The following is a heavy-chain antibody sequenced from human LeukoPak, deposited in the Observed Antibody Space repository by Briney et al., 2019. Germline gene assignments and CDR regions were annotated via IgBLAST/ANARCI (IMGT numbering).Heavy chain of an antibody. V-gene: IGHV4-61*01. D-gene: IGHD3-9*01. CDR2: IHYTGNT. CDR3: ARDGAGMTGTGLDY. Sequence: SETLSLTCTVSNGSINFVSYYWSWIRQPPGKGLEWLGYIHYTGNTIYNPSLKSRVTISMDTAKNQFSLKVSSVTAADTAVYYCARDGAGMTGTGLDYWGQGILATVS. J-gene: IGHJ4*02. CDR1: NGSINFVSYY.